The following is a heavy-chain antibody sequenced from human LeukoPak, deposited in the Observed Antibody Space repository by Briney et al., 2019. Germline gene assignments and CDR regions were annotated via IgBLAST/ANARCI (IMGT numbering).Heavy chain of an antibody. CDR1: GDSFGTYT. D-gene: IGHD1-26*01. CDR2: IIPILASL. CDR3: AREVGTASLDD. V-gene: IGHV1-69*05. J-gene: IGHJ4*02. Sequence: ASVNVSCKASGDSFGTYTITWLRQAPGQGLEWMAKIIPILASLDYAPKFQGRVTITTDESTNTAYIQLNSLRSDDTAVYYCAREVGTASLDDWGQGTLVIVSS.